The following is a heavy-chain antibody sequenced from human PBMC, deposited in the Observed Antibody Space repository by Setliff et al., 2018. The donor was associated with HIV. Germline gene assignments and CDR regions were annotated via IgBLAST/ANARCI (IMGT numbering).Heavy chain of an antibody. CDR2: IQTSGRT. Sequence: SETLSLTCAVSRFSIRSGYHWSWIRQPAGKGLEWIGRIQTSGRTNNNPSLKSLVTMSVDTSKNQFSLILTSVTAADTAVYYCARSSRVNCGGDCYLFDYWGQGTPVTVSS. D-gene: IGHD2-21*02. V-gene: IGHV4-4*07. CDR1: RFSIRSGYH. CDR3: ARSSRVNCGGDCYLFDY. J-gene: IGHJ4*02.